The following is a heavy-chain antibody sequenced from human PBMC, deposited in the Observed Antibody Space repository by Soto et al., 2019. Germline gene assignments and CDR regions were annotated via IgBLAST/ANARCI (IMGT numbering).Heavy chain of an antibody. V-gene: IGHV3-23*01. CDR2: ISGSGGST. J-gene: IGHJ6*02. D-gene: IGHD5-18*01. CDR3: ARISAETTLVDGLDV. Sequence: PGGSLRLSCAASGFTFSSYAMSWVRQAPGKGLEWVSAISGSGGSTYYADSVKGRFTISRDNAKNSLYLQMNSLRAEDTAVYYCARISAETTLVDGLDVWGRGTTVTVSS. CDR1: GFTFSSYA.